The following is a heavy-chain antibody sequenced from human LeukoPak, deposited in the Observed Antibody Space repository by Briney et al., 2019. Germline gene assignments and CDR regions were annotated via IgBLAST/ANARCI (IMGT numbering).Heavy chain of an antibody. D-gene: IGHD2-2*01. Sequence: VASVKVSCKASGGTFSSYAISWVRQAPGQGLEWMGGIIPIFGTANYAQKFQGRVAITADESTSTAYMELSSLRSEDTAVYYCARVGCSSTSCYGPESYYMDVWGKGTTVTVSS. CDR2: IIPIFGTA. CDR3: ARVGCSSTSCYGPESYYMDV. J-gene: IGHJ6*03. V-gene: IGHV1-69*13. CDR1: GGTFSSYA.